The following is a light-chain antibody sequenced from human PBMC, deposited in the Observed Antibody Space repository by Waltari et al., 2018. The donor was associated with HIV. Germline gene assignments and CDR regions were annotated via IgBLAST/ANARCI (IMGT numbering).Light chain of an antibody. J-gene: IGKJ2*01. Sequence: DIQLTPSPSFLSASVGDRVTITCRASQGIGSYLAWYQQKPGKAPNLLSYAASTLQSGVPSRFSGSGSGTEFTLTITSLQPEDFATYYCQQLNNYVYTFGQGTKLEIK. CDR3: QQLNNYVYT. CDR2: AAS. CDR1: QGIGSY. V-gene: IGKV1-9*01.